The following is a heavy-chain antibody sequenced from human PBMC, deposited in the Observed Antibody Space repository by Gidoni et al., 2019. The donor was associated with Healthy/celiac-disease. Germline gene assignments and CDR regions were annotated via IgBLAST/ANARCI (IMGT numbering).Heavy chain of an antibody. V-gene: IGHV4-4*02. J-gene: IGHJ5*02. CDR2: IYHSGST. CDR3: AGLHTDLGWFDP. CDR1: VGSISSSNW. D-gene: IGHD3-16*01. Sequence: QVQLQESGPGLVKPSVTLSLTCAVPVGSISSSNWWIWVRQPPGKGLEWIGEIYHSGSTNYNPSLKSRVTISVDKSKNQFSLKLSSVTAADTAVYYCAGLHTDLGWFDPWGQGTLVTVSS.